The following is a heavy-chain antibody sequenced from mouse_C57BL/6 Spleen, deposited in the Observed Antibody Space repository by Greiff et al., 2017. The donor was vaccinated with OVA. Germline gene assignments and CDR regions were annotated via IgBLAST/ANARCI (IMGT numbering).Heavy chain of an antibody. CDR2: IWSGGST. V-gene: IGHV2-2*01. Sequence: VQLQQSGPGLVQPSQSLSITRTVSGFSLTSYGVHWVRQSPGKGLEWLGVIWSGGSTDYNAAFISRLSISKDNSKSQVFFKMNSLQADDTAIYYCARVYGSSPYWYFDVWGTGTTVTVSS. CDR1: GFSLTSYG. D-gene: IGHD1-1*01. J-gene: IGHJ1*03. CDR3: ARVYGSSPYWYFDV.